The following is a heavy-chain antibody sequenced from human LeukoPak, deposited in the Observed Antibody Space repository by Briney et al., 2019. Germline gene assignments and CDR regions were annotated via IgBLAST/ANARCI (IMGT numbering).Heavy chain of an antibody. CDR2: IYYSGST. J-gene: IGHJ4*02. D-gene: IGHD6-13*01. CDR1: GGSISSYY. CDR3: ATLYSSSWLGDC. Sequence: SETLSLTCTVSGGSISSYYWSWIRQPPGKGLEWIGYIYYSGSTNYNPSLKSRVTISVDTSKNQFSLKLSSVTAADTAVYYCATLYSSSWLGDCWGQGTLVTVSS. V-gene: IGHV4-59*08.